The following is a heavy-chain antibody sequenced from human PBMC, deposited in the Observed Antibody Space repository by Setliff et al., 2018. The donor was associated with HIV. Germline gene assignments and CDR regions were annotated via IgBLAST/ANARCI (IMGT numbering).Heavy chain of an antibody. CDR2: IYYSGST. V-gene: IGHV4-28*01. CDR1: GGSISTSNW. D-gene: IGHD6-19*01. Sequence: SETLSLTCTVSGGSISTSNWWGWIRQTPGKGLEWIGYIYYSGSTYYNPSLKSRVSMSVDTSENQFSLKLSSVTAADTAVYYCARLGIAVVVFGFDPWGQGTLVTVSS. CDR3: ARLGIAVVVFGFDP. J-gene: IGHJ5*02.